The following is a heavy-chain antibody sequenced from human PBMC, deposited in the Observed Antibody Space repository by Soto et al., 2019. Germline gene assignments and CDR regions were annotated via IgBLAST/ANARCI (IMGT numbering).Heavy chain of an antibody. CDR1: GFTFSTYG. CDR3: AKSVYNWNDGFFDY. V-gene: IGHV3-30*18. D-gene: IGHD1-1*01. Sequence: GGSLRLSCAASGFTFSTYGMHWVRQAPGKGLEWVAVISYDGNNKYYADSVKGRFTISRDNSKNTLYLQMSSLGAEDTAVYYCAKSVYNWNDGFFDYWGQGTLVTVSS. J-gene: IGHJ4*02. CDR2: ISYDGNNK.